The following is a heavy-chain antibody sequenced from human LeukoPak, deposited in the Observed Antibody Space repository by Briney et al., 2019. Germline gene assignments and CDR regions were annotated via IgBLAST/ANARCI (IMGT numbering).Heavy chain of an antibody. Sequence: PGGSLRLPCAASGFTFSSYAMHWVSQAPGKGLERVAVISYDGSNKYYADSVKGRFTISRDNSKNTLYLQMNSLRAEDTAVYYCARGSSIVVVIDAFDIWGQGTMVTVSS. CDR2: ISYDGSNK. V-gene: IGHV3-30-3*01. J-gene: IGHJ3*02. CDR3: ARGSSIVVVIDAFDI. CDR1: GFTFSSYA. D-gene: IGHD2-21*01.